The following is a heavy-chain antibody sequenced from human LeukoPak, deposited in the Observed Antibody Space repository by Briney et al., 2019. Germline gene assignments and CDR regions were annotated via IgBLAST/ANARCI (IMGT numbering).Heavy chain of an antibody. D-gene: IGHD6-13*01. CDR1: GGSFSGYY. J-gene: IGHJ5*02. CDR3: ARSIAAGAWFDP. V-gene: IGHV4-34*01. CDR2: INQSGST. Sequence: SETLSLTCAVYGGSFSGYYWSWIRQPPGKGLEWIGEINQSGSTNYNPSLKSRVTISVDTSENQFSLKLSSVTAADTAVYYCARSIAAGAWFDPWGQGTLVTVSS.